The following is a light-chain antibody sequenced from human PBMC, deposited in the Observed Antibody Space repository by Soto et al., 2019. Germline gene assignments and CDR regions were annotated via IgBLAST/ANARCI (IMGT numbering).Light chain of an antibody. V-gene: IGKV3-11*01. Sequence: EIVLTQSPANLSLSPGERATLSCRASPSVSSYLAWYQQKPGQAPRLLIYDASNRATGIPARFSGSGSGTDFTLTISSLESEDFAVYYCQQRSNWPPITFGQGTRLEIK. CDR2: DAS. J-gene: IGKJ5*01. CDR1: PSVSSY. CDR3: QQRSNWPPIT.